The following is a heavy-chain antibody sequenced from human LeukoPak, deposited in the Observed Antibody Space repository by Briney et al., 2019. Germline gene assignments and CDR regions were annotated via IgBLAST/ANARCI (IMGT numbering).Heavy chain of an antibody. Sequence: ASVKVSCKASGYTFTGYYMHWVRQAPGQGLEWMGWINPNSGGTNYAQKFQGRVTMTRDTSISTAYMELSRLRSDDTAVYYCARDRGTMVRGVIMARYYFDYWGQGTLVTVSS. V-gene: IGHV1-2*02. CDR2: INPNSGGT. CDR3: ARDRGTMVRGVIMARYYFDY. J-gene: IGHJ4*02. D-gene: IGHD3-10*01. CDR1: GYTFTGYY.